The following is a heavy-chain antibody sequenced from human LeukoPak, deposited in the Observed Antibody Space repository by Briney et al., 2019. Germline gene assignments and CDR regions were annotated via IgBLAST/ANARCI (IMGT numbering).Heavy chain of an antibody. CDR1: GGSFSGYY. V-gene: IGHV4-34*01. CDR2: INHSGST. CDR3: ARGRVHYYGSGSYYGP. Sequence: PSETLSLTCAVYGGSFSGYYWSWIRQPPGKGLEWIGEINHSGSTNYNPSLKSRVTISVDTSKNQFFLKLSSVTAADTAVYYCARGRVHYYGSGSYYGPWGQGTLVTVSS. D-gene: IGHD3-10*01. J-gene: IGHJ5*02.